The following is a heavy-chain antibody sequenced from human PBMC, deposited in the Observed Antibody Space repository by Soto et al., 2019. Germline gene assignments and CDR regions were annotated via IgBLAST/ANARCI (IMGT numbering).Heavy chain of an antibody. J-gene: IGHJ6*02. CDR3: ARVDVSAWLQLLGYYYGMDV. CDR2: IWYDGSNK. Sequence: QVQLVESGGGVVQPGRSLRLSCAASGFTFSSYGMHWVRQAPGKGLEWVAVIWYDGSNKYYADSVKGRFTISRDNSKNTLYLQMNSLRAEDTAVYYCARVDVSAWLQLLGYYYGMDVWGQGTTVTVSS. CDR1: GFTFSSYG. D-gene: IGHD5-12*01. V-gene: IGHV3-33*01.